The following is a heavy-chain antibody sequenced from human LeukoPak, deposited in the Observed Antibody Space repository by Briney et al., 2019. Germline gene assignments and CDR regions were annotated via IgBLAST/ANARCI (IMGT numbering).Heavy chain of an antibody. CDR1: GFTLGNYW. Sequence: ETGGSLRLSCAASGFTLGNYWMHWVRQAPGKGLVWVSRGDGDGSHSTYADSVKGRFTISRDNAKDTLYLQMNRLTGEDTAVYYCAYSDHFDTWGQGTLVTVSS. V-gene: IGHV3-74*03. CDR3: AYSDHFDT. J-gene: IGHJ4*02. CDR2: GDGDGSHS. D-gene: IGHD4-17*01.